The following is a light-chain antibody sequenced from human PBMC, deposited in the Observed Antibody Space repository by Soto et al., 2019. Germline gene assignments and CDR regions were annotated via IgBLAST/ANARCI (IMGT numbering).Light chain of an antibody. CDR3: SSYTSSSPLG. CDR1: SSDVGGYNY. V-gene: IGLV2-14*01. Sequence: QSVLTQPASVSGSPGQSITISCTGTSSDVGGYNYVSWYQQHPGKAPKLMIYDVSNRPSGVSNRFSGSKSGNTASLTISGLQAKDEADYYCSSYTSSSPLGFGGGTKLTVL. CDR2: DVS. J-gene: IGLJ2*01.